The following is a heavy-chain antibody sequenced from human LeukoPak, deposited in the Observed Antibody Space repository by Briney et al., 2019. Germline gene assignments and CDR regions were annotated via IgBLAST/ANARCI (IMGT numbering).Heavy chain of an antibody. D-gene: IGHD4-23*01. J-gene: IGHJ4*02. CDR3: ARDLGGGPPGY. CDR2: INQNGSEK. CDR1: GFTFSTYW. Sequence: GGSLRLSCAASGFTFSTYWMSWVRQAPGKGLEWVANINQNGSEKYYVDSVKGRFTISRDNAKNSLYLQMNSLRAEDTAVYYCARDLGGGPPGYWGQGTLVTVSS. V-gene: IGHV3-7*01.